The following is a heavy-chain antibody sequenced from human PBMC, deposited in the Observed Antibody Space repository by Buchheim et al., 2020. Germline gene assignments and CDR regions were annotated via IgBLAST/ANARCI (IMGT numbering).Heavy chain of an antibody. Sequence: EVQLLESGGGLVQPGGSLRLSCVASGFTFSSYAMSWVRQAPAKGLEWVSAISYSGDRPYYADSAKGRFTISRDNSQNTVYLQMNSLRAEDTAVYYCANNWNCDHWGQGSL. J-gene: IGHJ5*02. V-gene: IGHV3-23*01. CDR3: ANNWNCDH. CDR2: ISYSGDRP. D-gene: IGHD1-7*01. CDR1: GFTFSSYA.